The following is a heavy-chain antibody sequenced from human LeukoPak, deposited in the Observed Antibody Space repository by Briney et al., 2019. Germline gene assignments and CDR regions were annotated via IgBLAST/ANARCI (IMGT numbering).Heavy chain of an antibody. J-gene: IGHJ4*02. V-gene: IGHV3-64*02. CDR1: GFTLTTYS. Sequence: GGALRLSCAASGFTLTTYSMHWVGQATGRGMECVSAISGNGDSTYYADSVKGRFTISRDSSKNTLYLQMGSLRHEDMAIYYCTRVGNSGSFDYWGQGTLVTVSS. CDR3: TRVGNSGSFDY. D-gene: IGHD3-10*01. CDR2: ISGNGDST.